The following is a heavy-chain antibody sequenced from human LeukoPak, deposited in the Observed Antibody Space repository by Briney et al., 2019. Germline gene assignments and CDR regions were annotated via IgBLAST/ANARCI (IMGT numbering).Heavy chain of an antibody. Sequence: SGPTLVKPTQTLTLTCTFSGFSLSTSGVGVGWIRQPPGKALEWLALIYWDDDKRYSLSLKSRLTITKDTSKNQVVLTMTNMDPVDTATYYCARVDTAMVHLDYWGQGTLVTVSS. CDR3: ARVDTAMVHLDY. J-gene: IGHJ4*02. V-gene: IGHV2-5*02. D-gene: IGHD5-18*01. CDR1: GFSLSTSGVG. CDR2: IYWDDDK.